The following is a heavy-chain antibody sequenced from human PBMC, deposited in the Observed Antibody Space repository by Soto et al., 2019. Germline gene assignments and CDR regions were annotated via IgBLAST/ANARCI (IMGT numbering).Heavy chain of an antibody. V-gene: IGHV4-4*02. D-gene: IGHD6-19*01. CDR3: VNDYSGWLSG. J-gene: IGHJ4*02. Sequence: QVQLQESGPGLVKPSGTLSLTCAVSGGSISSVNWWSWVRQPPGKGLEWIGEISHSGSSNDNPSLKSRVTISVYKSKNQISLKVNSVTAADTAVYYCVNDYSGWLSGWGQGTLVTVSS. CDR1: GGSISSVNW. CDR2: ISHSGSS.